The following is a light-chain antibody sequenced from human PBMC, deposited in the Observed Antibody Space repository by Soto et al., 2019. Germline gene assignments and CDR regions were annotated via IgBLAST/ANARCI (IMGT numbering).Light chain of an antibody. CDR2: EVS. J-gene: IGLJ2*01. Sequence: QSALTQPASVSGSPGQSITISCTGTSSDVGAYDYVSWYQHHPGKAPKLLIYEVSNRPSGVSSRFSGSKSGNTASLTISGLQAEDEADYYCSSYTKVNTLVVFGGGTKLTVL. CDR1: SSDVGAYDY. CDR3: SSYTKVNTLVV. V-gene: IGLV2-14*01.